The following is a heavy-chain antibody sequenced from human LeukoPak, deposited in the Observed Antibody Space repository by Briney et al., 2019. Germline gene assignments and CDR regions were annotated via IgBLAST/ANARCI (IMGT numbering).Heavy chain of an antibody. V-gene: IGHV3-30*18. Sequence: GGSLRLSCAASGFTFSSYGMHWVRQAPGKGLEWVAVISYEGSNKYYADSVKGRFTISRDNSKNTLYLQMNSLRAEDTAVYYCAKGAKGMSSSWYLFDYWGQGTLVTVSS. CDR2: ISYEGSNK. D-gene: IGHD6-13*01. CDR3: AKGAKGMSSSWYLFDY. CDR1: GFTFSSYG. J-gene: IGHJ4*02.